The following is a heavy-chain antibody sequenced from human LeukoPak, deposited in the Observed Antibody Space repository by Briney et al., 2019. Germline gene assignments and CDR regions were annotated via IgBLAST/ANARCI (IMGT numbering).Heavy chain of an antibody. D-gene: IGHD3-22*01. CDR2: ISSSGSTI. Sequence: PGGSLRLSCAASGFTFSDYYMTWIRQAPGKGLEWVSCISSSGSTIYYADSVKGRFTISRDNAKNSLYLQMNSLRAEDTAVYYCARVPYDSSGYYYVHFDYWGQGTLVTVSS. V-gene: IGHV3-11*04. CDR3: ARVPYDSSGYYYVHFDY. J-gene: IGHJ4*02. CDR1: GFTFSDYY.